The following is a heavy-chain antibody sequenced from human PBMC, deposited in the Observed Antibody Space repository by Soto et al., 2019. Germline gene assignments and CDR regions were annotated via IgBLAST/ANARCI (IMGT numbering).Heavy chain of an antibody. V-gene: IGHV5-51*01. J-gene: IGHJ4*02. CDR3: ARTLGYCSGGSCYDYYFDY. CDR2: IYPGDSDT. Sequence: GESLKISCKGSGYSFTSYWIGWVRQMPGKGLEWMGIIYPGDSDTRYSPSFQGQVTISADKSSSTAYLQWSSLKASDTAMYYCARTLGYCSGGSCYDYYFDYWGQGTLVTVSS. D-gene: IGHD2-15*01. CDR1: GYSFTSYW.